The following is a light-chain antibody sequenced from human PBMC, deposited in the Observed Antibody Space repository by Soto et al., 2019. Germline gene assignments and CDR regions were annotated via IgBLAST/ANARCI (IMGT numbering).Light chain of an antibody. CDR3: QQRRNWPST. Sequence: EIVLTQSPATLSLSPGERAALSCRASQSVSSYLAWYQQKPGQAPRLRIYDASKRAPGIPARFTGSGSGTDFTLTISSLEPEYFAGYFCQQRRNWPSTFGGGTKAEI. CDR2: DAS. CDR1: QSVSSY. V-gene: IGKV3-11*01. J-gene: IGKJ4*01.